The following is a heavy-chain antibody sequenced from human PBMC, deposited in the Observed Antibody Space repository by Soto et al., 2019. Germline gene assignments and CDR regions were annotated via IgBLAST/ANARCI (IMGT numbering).Heavy chain of an antibody. J-gene: IGHJ4*02. V-gene: IGHV3-48*03. D-gene: IGHD3-16*01. CDR3: ARGGIH. Sequence: EVLLVESGGGSRQPGGSLRLSCVASGYTFNSHGMNWVRQAPGKGLEWISSISGSGTTNYAESVKGRFTISRDNAHKSLFLEMKDLRVEDTAVYYCARGGIHWGQGTLVTVSS. CDR1: GYTFNSHG. CDR2: ISGSGTT.